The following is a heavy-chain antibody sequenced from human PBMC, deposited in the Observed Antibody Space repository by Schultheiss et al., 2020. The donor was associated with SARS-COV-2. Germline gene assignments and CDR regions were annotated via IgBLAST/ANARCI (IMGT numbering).Heavy chain of an antibody. D-gene: IGHD3-22*01. J-gene: IGHJ5*02. V-gene: IGHV3-48*01. CDR1: GFTFSSYA. CDR3: ARDDYDSSEFWFDP. CDR2: ISSSSSTI. Sequence: GESLKISCAASGFTFSSYAMSWVRQAPGKGLEWVSYISSSSSTIYYADSVKGRFTISRDNSKNTLYLQMNSLRAEDTAVYYCARDDYDSSEFWFDPWGQGTLVTVSS.